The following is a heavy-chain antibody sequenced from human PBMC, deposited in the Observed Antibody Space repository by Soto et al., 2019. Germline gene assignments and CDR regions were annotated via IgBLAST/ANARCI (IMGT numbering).Heavy chain of an antibody. CDR3: AGQYYYGSGSYYPMDY. Sequence: GESLKISCAASGFTFSSYSMNWVRQAPGKGLEWVSYISSSSSTIYYADSVKGRFTISRDNAKNSLYLQMNSLRAEDTAVYYCAGQYYYGSGSYYPMDYWGQGTLVTVSS. CDR2: ISSSSSTI. J-gene: IGHJ4*02. V-gene: IGHV3-48*01. CDR1: GFTFSSYS. D-gene: IGHD3-10*01.